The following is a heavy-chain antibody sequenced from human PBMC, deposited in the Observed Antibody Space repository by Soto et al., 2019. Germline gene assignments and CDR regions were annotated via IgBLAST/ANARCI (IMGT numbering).Heavy chain of an antibody. J-gene: IGHJ4*02. D-gene: IGHD2-21*01. CDR1: GYTFTSYA. CDR3: ARSPPSSYSIDRRFDY. Sequence: ASVKVSCKASGYTFTSYAMHWVRQAPGQRLEWMGWINAGNGNTKYSQKFQGRVTITRDTSASTAYMELSSLRSEDTAVYYCARSPPSSYSIDRRFDYWGQGNLVTVSS. V-gene: IGHV1-3*01. CDR2: INAGNGNT.